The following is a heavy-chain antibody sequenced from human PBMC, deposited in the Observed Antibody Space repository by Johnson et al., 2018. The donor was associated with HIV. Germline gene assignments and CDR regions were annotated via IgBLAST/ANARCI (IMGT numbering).Heavy chain of an antibody. CDR1: GFTLSSYW. J-gene: IGHJ3*02. CDR2: IKEDGSEK. V-gene: IGHV3-7*01. CDR3: AGGVVTLSFDI. D-gene: IGHD3-3*01. Sequence: EVLLVESGGGLVQPGGSLRLSCGASGFTLSSYWMSWVRQAPGKGLEWVANIKEDGSEKYYVDSVKGRLTISRDNAKNSLYLQMNSLRAEDTAVYYCAGGVVTLSFDIGGQGTMVTVSS.